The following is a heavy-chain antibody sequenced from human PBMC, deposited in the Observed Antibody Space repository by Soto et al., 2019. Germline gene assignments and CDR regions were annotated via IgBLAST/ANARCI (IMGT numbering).Heavy chain of an antibody. CDR3: ARGRDIVVVVAATLYYFDY. CDR2: MNPNSGNT. J-gene: IGHJ4*02. V-gene: IGHV1-8*01. CDR1: GYTFTSYD. D-gene: IGHD2-15*01. Sequence: QVQLVQSGAEVKKPGASVKVSCKASGYTFTSYDINWVQQATGQGLEWMGWMNPNSGNTGYAQKFQGRVTMTRNTSISTAYMELSSLRSEDTAVYYCARGRDIVVVVAATLYYFDYWGQGTLVTVSS.